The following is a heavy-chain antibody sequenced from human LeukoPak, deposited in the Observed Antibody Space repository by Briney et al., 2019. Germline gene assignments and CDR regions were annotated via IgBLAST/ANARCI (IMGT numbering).Heavy chain of an antibody. Sequence: PSETLSLTCTVSGGSISSSSYYWGWIRQPLGKGLEWIGNIYYSGSTYYNPSLKSRVTISVDTSKNQFSLKLSSVTAADTAVYYCARGYYGGNVDVFDIWGQGTMVTVSS. CDR3: ARGYYGGNVDVFDI. V-gene: IGHV4-39*01. D-gene: IGHD4-23*01. CDR1: GGSISSSSYY. J-gene: IGHJ3*02. CDR2: IYYSGST.